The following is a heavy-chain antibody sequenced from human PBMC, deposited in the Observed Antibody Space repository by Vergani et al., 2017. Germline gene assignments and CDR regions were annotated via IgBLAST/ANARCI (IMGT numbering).Heavy chain of an antibody. D-gene: IGHD2-2*01. CDR1: GFTFSDYY. V-gene: IGHV3-11*01. CDR2: ISSSGSTI. Sequence: QVQLVESGGGLVKPGGSLRLSCAASGFTFSDYYMSWIRQAPGKGLAWVSYISSSGSTIYYADSVKGRFTISRDNAKNSLYLQMNSLRAEDTAVYYCARDSCSSTSCYTYYYYYYMDVWGKGTTVTVSS. J-gene: IGHJ6*03. CDR3: ARDSCSSTSCYTYYYYYYMDV.